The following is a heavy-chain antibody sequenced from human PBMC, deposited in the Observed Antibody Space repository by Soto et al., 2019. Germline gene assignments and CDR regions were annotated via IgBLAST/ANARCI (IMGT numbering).Heavy chain of an antibody. D-gene: IGHD4-17*01. CDR2: IYYSGST. CDR1: GISLSSSMYY. CDR3: ASSSLTVSTPSGFDY. J-gene: IGHJ4*02. V-gene: IGHV4-39*01. Sequence: PSETLSPTCTGSGISLSSSMYYLGWIRQPPGKGLGWIGSIYYSGSTYYNPSLKRRVTISVDPSKNQFSLKLSSVTAADRCVYYCASSSLTVSTPSGFDYWGQGTLVTVSS.